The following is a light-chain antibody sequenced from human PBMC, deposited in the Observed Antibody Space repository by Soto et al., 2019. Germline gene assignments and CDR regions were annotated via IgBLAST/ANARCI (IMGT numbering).Light chain of an antibody. V-gene: IGLV6-57*01. Sequence: NFMLTQPHSVSESPGKTVTISCTRSRGSIASNYVQWYQQRPGSSPTTVIYEDNQRPSGVPDRFSGSFDSSSNSASLTISGLKTEDEADYYCQSYDSSNYWVFGGGTKLTVL. CDR3: QSYDSSNYWV. CDR2: EDN. CDR1: RGSIASNY. J-gene: IGLJ3*02.